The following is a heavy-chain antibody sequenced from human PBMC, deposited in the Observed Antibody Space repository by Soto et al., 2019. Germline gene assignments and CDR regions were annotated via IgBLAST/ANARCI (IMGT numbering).Heavy chain of an antibody. J-gene: IGHJ6*02. D-gene: IGHD3-16*02. CDR2: INPNSGGT. CDR3: ASASMITFGGVIVPYYYYGMDV. CDR1: GYTFTGYY. Sequence: QVQLVQSGAEVKKPGASVKVSCKASGYTFTGYYMHWVRQAPGQGLEWMGWINPNSGGTNYAQKFQGRVTMTRDTSISTAYMALSRLRSDDTAVYYCASASMITFGGVIVPYYYYGMDVWGQGTTVTVSS. V-gene: IGHV1-2*02.